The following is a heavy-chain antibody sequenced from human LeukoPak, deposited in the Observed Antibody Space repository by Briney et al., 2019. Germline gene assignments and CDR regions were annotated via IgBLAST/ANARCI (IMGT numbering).Heavy chain of an antibody. CDR2: ISGSELSI. J-gene: IGHJ4*02. V-gene: IGHV3-11*01. CDR3: ARDKSQIEY. CDR1: GFIFSDYS. Sequence: GGSLRLSCAASGFIFSDYSMSWIRQAPGKGLESVAHISGSELSIYYADSVKGRFTTSRDNAKSSVYLQMNSLRVDDTAVYYCARDKSQIEYWGQGILVTVSS.